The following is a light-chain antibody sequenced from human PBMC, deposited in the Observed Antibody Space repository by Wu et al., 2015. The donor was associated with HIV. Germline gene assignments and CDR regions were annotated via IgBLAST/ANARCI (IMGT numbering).Light chain of an antibody. J-gene: IGKJ1*01. V-gene: IGKV3-20*01. CDR2: GAY. Sequence: EIVLTQSPGTLSLSPGERATLFCRASQSVSSSYLAWYQQKPGQAPRLLIYGAYNRATGIPDRFSGSGSGTDFSLTISRLEPEDFAVYYCQQYGSSPWTFGQGTKVEIK. CDR1: QSVSSSY. CDR3: QQYGSSPWT.